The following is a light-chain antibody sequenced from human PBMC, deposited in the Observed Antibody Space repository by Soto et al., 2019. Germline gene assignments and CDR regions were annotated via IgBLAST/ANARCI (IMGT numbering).Light chain of an antibody. Sequence: QSALPQPASVSGSPGQSITISCTGTSSDVGDYNFVSWYQQHPGKAPRLMIYDVTNRPSGVSNRFAGSKSGNTASLTISGLQAEDDADYYCTYYTGSSLVFGGGTKLTVL. CDR3: TYYTGSSLV. CDR2: DVT. CDR1: SSDVGDYNF. J-gene: IGLJ2*01. V-gene: IGLV2-14*03.